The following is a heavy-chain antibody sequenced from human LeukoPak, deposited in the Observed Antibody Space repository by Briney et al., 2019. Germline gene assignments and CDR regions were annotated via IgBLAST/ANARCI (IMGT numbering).Heavy chain of an antibody. Sequence: GGSLRLSCAASGFIFNSFSMNWARQAPGKGLEWVSTITGSGGSTYYADSVKGRFTISRDNSKNTLYLQMNSLRAEDTALFYCVKSSGSGNSPSDHWGQGTLVTVSS. CDR2: ITGSGGST. CDR1: GFIFNSFS. CDR3: VKSSGSGNSPSDH. J-gene: IGHJ4*02. D-gene: IGHD3-10*01. V-gene: IGHV3-23*01.